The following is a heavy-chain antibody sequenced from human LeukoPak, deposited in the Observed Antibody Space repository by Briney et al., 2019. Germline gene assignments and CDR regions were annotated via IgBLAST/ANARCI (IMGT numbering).Heavy chain of an antibody. Sequence: GRSLRLSCAASGFTFSSYGMHWVRQAPGKGLEWVAVIWYDGSNKYYADSAKGRFTISRDNSKNTLYLQMNSLRAEDTAVYYCASAIGMSGLLDYWGQGTLVTVSS. D-gene: IGHD2-2*02. J-gene: IGHJ4*02. CDR3: ASAIGMSGLLDY. CDR1: GFTFSSYG. CDR2: IWYDGSNK. V-gene: IGHV3-33*01.